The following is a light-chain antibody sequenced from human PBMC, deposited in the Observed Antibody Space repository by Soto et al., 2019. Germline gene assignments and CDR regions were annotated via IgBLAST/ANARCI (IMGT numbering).Light chain of an antibody. V-gene: IGKV3-20*01. CDR2: GAS. CDR3: QQYGSSPQT. Sequence: ETVITQSPGTLSLSPGERAPLSCRATQSVSSSYLAWYQQKPGQAPRLLIYGASSRATGIPDRFSGSGSGTDFTLTISRLEPEDFAVYYCQQYGSSPQTFGQGTRLEIK. J-gene: IGKJ5*01. CDR1: QSVSSSY.